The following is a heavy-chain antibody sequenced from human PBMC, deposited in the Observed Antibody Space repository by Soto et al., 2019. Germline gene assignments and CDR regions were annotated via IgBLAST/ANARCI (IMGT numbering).Heavy chain of an antibody. J-gene: IGHJ4*02. D-gene: IGHD5-18*01. CDR3: ASFFGYSYGDY. CDR2: IYYSGST. V-gene: IGHV4-39*01. Sequence: PSETLSLTCTVSGGSISSSRYYWGWIRQPPGKGLEWIGSIYYSGSTYYNPSLKSRVTISVDTSKNQFSLKLSSVTAADTAVYYCASFFGYSYGDYWGQGTLVTVSS. CDR1: GGSISSSRYY.